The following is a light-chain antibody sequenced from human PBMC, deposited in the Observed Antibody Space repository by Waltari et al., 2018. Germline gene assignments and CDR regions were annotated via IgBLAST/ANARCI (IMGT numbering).Light chain of an antibody. V-gene: IGKV4-1*01. CDR1: QSVLYTTNNKNY. CDR2: WAS. CDR3: QQYHSPPQT. J-gene: IGKJ4*01. Sequence: DIVMTQSPDSLAVSLGQRATINCNSSQSVLYTTNNKNYLAWYQQKPGQPPKLLIYWASTRESGVPDRFSGSGSGTNFTLTISSLQAEDVAVYYCQQYHSPPQTFGGGTKVEIK.